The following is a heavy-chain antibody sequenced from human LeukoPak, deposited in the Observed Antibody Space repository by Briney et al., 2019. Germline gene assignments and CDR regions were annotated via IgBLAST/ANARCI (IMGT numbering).Heavy chain of an antibody. D-gene: IGHD6-19*01. CDR1: GFIFDDHG. CDR2: ISWSSGII. CDR3: VGSLYGSRTDY. V-gene: IGHV3-9*01. J-gene: IGHJ4*02. Sequence: GRSLRLSCAASGFIFDDHGMHWVRQAPGKGLEWDSGISWSSGIIGYADSVKGRFTISRDNAKNTLYLQMNSLRDDDTAVYYCVGSLYGSRTDYWGQGTLVTVSS.